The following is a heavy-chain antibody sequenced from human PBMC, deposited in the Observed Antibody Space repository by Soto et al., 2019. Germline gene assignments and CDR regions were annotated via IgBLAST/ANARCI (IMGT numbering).Heavy chain of an antibody. Sequence: QVHLVQSGPEMKKPGASMKVSCKASGYTFTTYYINWVRQAPGQGLEWMGIINPNDGSTNHAQKCKGRVAMTRDTSASTVYMELTNLKSDDTAVYYCARHTGSDWGYSFDSWGQGTLLSVSS. CDR3: ARHTGSDWGYSFDS. J-gene: IGHJ4*02. CDR1: GYTFTTYY. V-gene: IGHV1-46*01. CDR2: INPNDGST. D-gene: IGHD2-21*02.